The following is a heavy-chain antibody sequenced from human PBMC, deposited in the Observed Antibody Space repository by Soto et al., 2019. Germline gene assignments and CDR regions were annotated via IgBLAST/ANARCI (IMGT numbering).Heavy chain of an antibody. CDR3: AHGSGWLSDQ. J-gene: IGHJ4*02. V-gene: IGHV2-5*02. CDR1: GFSISTTTVG. D-gene: IGHD6-19*01. Sequence: QIPLKESGPPMVKPTQTLTLTCTFSGFSISTTTVGVNWIRQPPGKPLEWLALIYWDATKHYSSSLKNRLSISKDPSKNQVVLTMTNMDPVDTATYYCAHGSGWLSDQWGQGTLVTVSS. CDR2: IYWDATK.